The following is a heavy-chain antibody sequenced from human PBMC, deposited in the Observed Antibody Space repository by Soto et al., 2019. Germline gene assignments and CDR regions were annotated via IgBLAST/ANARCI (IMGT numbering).Heavy chain of an antibody. D-gene: IGHD5-18*01. J-gene: IGHJ2*01. CDR3: ARSDTAMVSSYWYFDL. CDR2: IYYSGNT. V-gene: IGHV4-31*03. CDR1: GGSISSGNYY. Sequence: QVQLQESGPGLVKPSQTLSLTCTVSGGSISSGNYYWSWIRQHPGKGLEWIGYIYYSGNTNYNPSLKSRVTTSVHTSKNQFSLKLSSVTAADTAVYYCARSDTAMVSSYWYFDLWGRGTLVTVSS.